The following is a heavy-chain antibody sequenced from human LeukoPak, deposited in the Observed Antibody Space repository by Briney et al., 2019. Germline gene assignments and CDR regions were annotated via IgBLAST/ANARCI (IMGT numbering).Heavy chain of an antibody. CDR3: ARGYPVTSGYYYYMDV. Sequence: GGSLRLSCAASRFTFSSYWMSWVRQAPGKGLEWVANIKQDGSEKYYVDSVKGRFTISRDNAKNSLYLQMNSLRAEDTAVYYCARGYPVTSGYYYYMDVWGKGTTVTVSS. D-gene: IGHD4-17*01. V-gene: IGHV3-7*01. CDR1: RFTFSSYW. J-gene: IGHJ6*03. CDR2: IKQDGSEK.